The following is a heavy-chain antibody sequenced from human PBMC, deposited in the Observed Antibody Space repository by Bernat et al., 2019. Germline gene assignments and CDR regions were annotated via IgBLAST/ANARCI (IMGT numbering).Heavy chain of an antibody. D-gene: IGHD6-19*01. CDR2: ISGDGDST. CDR1: GFTFDDYA. Sequence: EVQLVESGGGVVQPGGSLRLSCAASGFTFDDYAMHWVRQAPGKGLEWVSLISGDGDSTYYADSVKGRFTISRDNSKNSLYLQMDSLRTEDTAFYYCVEDSIAVAGLNFDFWGQGTLVTVSS. V-gene: IGHV3-43*02. J-gene: IGHJ4*02. CDR3: VEDSIAVAGLNFDF.